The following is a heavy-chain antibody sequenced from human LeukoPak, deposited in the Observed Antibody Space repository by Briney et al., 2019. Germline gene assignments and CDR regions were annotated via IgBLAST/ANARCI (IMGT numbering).Heavy chain of an antibody. V-gene: IGHV3-30*18. Sequence: GRSLRLSCAASGFTFSSYGMHWVRQAPGKGLEWVAVISYDGSNKYYADSVKGRFTISRDNSKNTLYLQMNSLRAEDTAVYYCVKDNCQGFCELVVAATLDYWGQGTLVAVSS. CDR1: GFTFSSYG. D-gene: IGHD2-15*01. J-gene: IGHJ4*02. CDR3: VKDNCQGFCELVVAATLDY. CDR2: ISYDGSNK.